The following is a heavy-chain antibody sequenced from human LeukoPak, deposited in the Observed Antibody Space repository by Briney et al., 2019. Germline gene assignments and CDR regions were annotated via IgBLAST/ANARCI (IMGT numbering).Heavy chain of an antibody. Sequence: GGSLRLSCVASGFTFSNAWMSWVRQAPGKGLEYVSAISSNGGSTYYANSVKGRFTISRDNSKNTLYLQMGSLRAEDMAVYYCARGTLNIPGEHGAFDYWGQGTLVTVSS. CDR3: ARGTLNIPGEHGAFDY. J-gene: IGHJ4*02. CDR2: ISSNGGST. CDR1: GFTFSNAW. V-gene: IGHV3-64*01. D-gene: IGHD1-14*01.